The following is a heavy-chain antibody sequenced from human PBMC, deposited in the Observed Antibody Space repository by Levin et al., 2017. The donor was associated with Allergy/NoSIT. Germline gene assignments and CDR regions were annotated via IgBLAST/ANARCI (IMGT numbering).Heavy chain of an antibody. V-gene: IGHV4-59*08. J-gene: IGHJ4*02. CDR3: ARRSGSGCFCLLDY. CDR1: GDPIRNNY. CDR2: ISYSGRT. D-gene: IGHD3-22*01. Sequence: SETLSLTCSVSGDPIRNNYWTWVRQPPGKGLELIGYISYSGRTNYNPSLKSRVSMSVDTSKNQLSLKLSSVTGADTALYFCARRSGSGCFCLLDYWGQGTLVTVSS.